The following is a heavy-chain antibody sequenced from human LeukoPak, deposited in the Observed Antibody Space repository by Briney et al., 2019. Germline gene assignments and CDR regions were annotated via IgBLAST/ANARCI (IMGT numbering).Heavy chain of an antibody. CDR2: TKNKANNYTT. D-gene: IGHD1-26*01. Sequence: GGSLRLSCAASGFSFSDHYMDWVRQAPGKGLEWVGRTKNKANNYTTEYAASVKGRFTISRDDSKNLLYLQMDSLKTEDTAVYYCTRTSYSGSFYDYWGQGTLVTVSS. CDR3: TRTSYSGSFYDY. V-gene: IGHV3-72*01. J-gene: IGHJ4*02. CDR1: GFSFSDHY.